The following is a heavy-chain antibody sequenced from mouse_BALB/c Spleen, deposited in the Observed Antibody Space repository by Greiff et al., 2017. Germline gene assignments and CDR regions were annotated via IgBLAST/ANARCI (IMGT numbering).Heavy chain of an antibody. Sequence: EVMLVESGPGLVKPSQSLSLTCTVTGYSITSDYAWNWIRQFPGNKLEWMGYISYSGSTSYNPSLKSRISITRDTSKNQFFLQLNSVTTEDTATYYCAKGDGYYPFAYWGQGTLVTVSA. CDR1: GYSITSDYA. CDR2: ISYSGST. CDR3: AKGDGYYPFAY. V-gene: IGHV3-2*02. J-gene: IGHJ3*01. D-gene: IGHD2-3*01.